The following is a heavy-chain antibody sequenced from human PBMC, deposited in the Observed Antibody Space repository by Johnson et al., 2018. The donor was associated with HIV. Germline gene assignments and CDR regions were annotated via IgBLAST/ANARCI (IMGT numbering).Heavy chain of an antibody. CDR2: FSGIGGST. J-gene: IGHJ3*02. Sequence: VQLVESGGSVVRPGGSLRLSCAASGSSFSSYAMSWVRQAPGKGLEWFSAFSGIGGSTYYAHSVKGRFTISRDNSKNTLYLQMNSLRAEDTAVYYCARDYREANAFDIWGQGTMVTVSS. D-gene: IGHD1-26*01. CDR3: ARDYREANAFDI. CDR1: GSSFSSYA. V-gene: IGHV3-23*04.